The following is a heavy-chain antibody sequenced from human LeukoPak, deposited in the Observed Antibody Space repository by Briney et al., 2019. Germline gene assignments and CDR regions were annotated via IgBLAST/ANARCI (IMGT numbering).Heavy chain of an antibody. CDR3: ARSPYGGYGGIFDY. V-gene: IGHV1-8*01. CDR1: GYTFTSYD. D-gene: IGHD5-12*01. J-gene: IGHJ4*02. Sequence: GASVKVSCKASGYTFTSYDISWVRQATGQGLEWMGWMNPNSGNTGYAQKFQGRVTMTRNTSISTAYMELSSLRSEDTAVYYCARSPYGGYGGIFDYWGQGTLVTVSS. CDR2: MNPNSGNT.